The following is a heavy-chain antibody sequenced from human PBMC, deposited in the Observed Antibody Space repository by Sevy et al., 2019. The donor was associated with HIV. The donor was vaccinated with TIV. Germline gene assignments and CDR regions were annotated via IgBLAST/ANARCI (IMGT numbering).Heavy chain of an antibody. CDR1: GFTFSDYY. CDR2: ISFSSNYT. Sequence: GPLRLSCSASGFTFSDYYMNWIRQAPGKGLEWISYISFSSNYTMYADSVTGRFTISRDNAKNSLYLQMNSLRAEDTAVYYCARGLVGANLGTDYWGQGSLVTVSS. J-gene: IGHJ4*02. D-gene: IGHD1-26*01. CDR3: ARGLVGANLGTDY. V-gene: IGHV3-11*06.